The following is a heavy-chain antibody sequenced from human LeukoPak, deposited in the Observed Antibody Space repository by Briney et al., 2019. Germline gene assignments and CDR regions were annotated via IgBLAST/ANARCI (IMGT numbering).Heavy chain of an antibody. CDR1: GFTFSNFW. V-gene: IGHV3-74*01. J-gene: IGHJ4*02. CDR3: GRDLGGRSGY. Sequence: PGESLRLSCTASGFTFSNFWMGWVRQAPGKGLEWVSRINEDGSITNYADSVKGRFSISRDNAKNTLYLQMNSLRAEDTAVYYCGRDLGGRSGYWGQGTLVTVSS. CDR2: INEDGSIT. D-gene: IGHD1-26*01.